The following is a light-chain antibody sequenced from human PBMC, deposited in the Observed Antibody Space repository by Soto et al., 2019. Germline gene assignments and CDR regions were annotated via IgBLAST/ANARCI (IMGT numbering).Light chain of an antibody. CDR2: GAS. CDR1: QSVTSN. Sequence: EIMMTQSPATLSVSPGESATLSCRAGQSVTSNLAWYQQKPGQAPRLLIYGASTRATGIPARFSGSGSGTDFTLTISSLQSEDFAVYYCQQYNNWPLTFGGGTKVEI. CDR3: QQYNNWPLT. J-gene: IGKJ4*01. V-gene: IGKV3D-15*01.